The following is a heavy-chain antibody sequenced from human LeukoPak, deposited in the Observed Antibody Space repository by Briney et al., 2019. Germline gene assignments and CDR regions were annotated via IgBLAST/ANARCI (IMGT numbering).Heavy chain of an antibody. D-gene: IGHD3-22*01. J-gene: IGHJ4*02. Sequence: PGRSLRLSCAASGFTFDDYAMHWVRQAPGKGLDWVSGISWNSGSIGSADSVKGRFTISRDNAKNSLYLQMNSLRAEDTALYYCAKGGYYYDSSGYLHFDYWGQGTLVTVSS. CDR1: GFTFDDYA. V-gene: IGHV3-9*01. CDR2: ISWNSGSI. CDR3: AKGGYYYDSSGYLHFDY.